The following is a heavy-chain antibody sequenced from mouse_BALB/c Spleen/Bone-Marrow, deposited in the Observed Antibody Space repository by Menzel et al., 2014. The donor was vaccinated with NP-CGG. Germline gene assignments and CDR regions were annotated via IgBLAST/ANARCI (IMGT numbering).Heavy chain of an antibody. CDR2: INPYNDGT. Sequence: VQLKESGPELVKPGASVKMSRKASGYTFTSYVMHWVKQKPGQGLEWIGYINPYNDGTKYNEKFKGKATLTSDKSSSTAYMELSSLTSEDSAVYYCARSRGYFDVWGAGTTVTVSS. V-gene: IGHV1-14*01. CDR3: ARSRGYFDV. CDR1: GYTFTSYV. J-gene: IGHJ1*01.